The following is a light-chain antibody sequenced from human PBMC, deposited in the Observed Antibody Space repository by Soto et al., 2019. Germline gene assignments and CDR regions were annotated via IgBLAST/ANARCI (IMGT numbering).Light chain of an antibody. V-gene: IGKV1-39*01. Sequence: DIQMTQSPSSLSASVGDRVTITCRAGPSIGTYLNWYQHKLGKAPKLLIYAASSLQGGVPSRFTGSGSGTDFTLTINSLQPEDFATYFCQQSYSIPITFGQGTRLEIK. CDR3: QQSYSIPIT. J-gene: IGKJ5*01. CDR2: AAS. CDR1: PSIGTY.